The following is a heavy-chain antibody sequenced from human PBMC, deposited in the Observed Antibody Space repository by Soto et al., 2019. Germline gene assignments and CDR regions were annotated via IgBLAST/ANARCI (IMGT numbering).Heavy chain of an antibody. J-gene: IGHJ4*02. Sequence: QVQLRQWGAGLLQPSNTLSLTCAVYGGSFSDYYWNWLRQPPGKGLECIGEISHSGSADYNPSLKSRATISVDASKNQFSLRLTSVTAADTAVYYCARRGKSSGYAPDSWGQGTLVTVSS. V-gene: IGHV4-34*01. CDR2: ISHSGSA. CDR3: ARRGKSSGYAPDS. CDR1: GGSFSDYY. D-gene: IGHD5-12*01.